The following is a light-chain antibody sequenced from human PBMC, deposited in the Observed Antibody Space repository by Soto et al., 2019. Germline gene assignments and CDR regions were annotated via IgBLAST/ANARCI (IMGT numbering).Light chain of an antibody. V-gene: IGKV3-20*01. CDR1: QSVSSSY. J-gene: IGKJ1*01. Sequence: EIVLTQSPGTLSLSPGERATLSCRASQSVSSSYLVWYQQKPGQAPRLLIYGASNRATGIPDRFSASGSGTDFTLTISRLEPEDFAVYYCQKYGSSPWTFGQGTKVEIK. CDR2: GAS. CDR3: QKYGSSPWT.